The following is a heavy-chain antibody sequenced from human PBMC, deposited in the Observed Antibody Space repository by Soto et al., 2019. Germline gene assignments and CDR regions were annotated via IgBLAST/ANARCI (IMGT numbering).Heavy chain of an antibody. Sequence: KASETLSLTCTVTGDSSSRYYWSWIRQPPGKGLEWIGYISYSGSTNYNPSLKSRVTISVDTSKTQFSLKLTSVTAADTAVYYCARDGRGYSGYSYDSWGQGTRVTVSS. CDR2: ISYSGST. CDR1: GDSSSRYY. CDR3: ARDGRGYSGYSYDS. J-gene: IGHJ4*02. D-gene: IGHD5-12*01. V-gene: IGHV4-59*01.